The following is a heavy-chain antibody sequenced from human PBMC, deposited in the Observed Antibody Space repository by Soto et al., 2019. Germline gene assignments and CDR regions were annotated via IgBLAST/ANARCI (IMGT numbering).Heavy chain of an antibody. CDR2: ISAYNGNT. CDR3: ARDGYCSGGSCYWDFDY. D-gene: IGHD2-15*01. J-gene: IGHJ4*02. CDR1: GYTFTSYG. Sequence: QVQLVQSGAEVKKPGASVKVSCKASGYTFTSYGISWVRQAPGQGLEWMGWISAYNGNTNYAQKLQGRVTMTTDTSTSTADLELRSLRSDDTAVYYCARDGYCSGGSCYWDFDYWGQGTLVTVSS. V-gene: IGHV1-18*01.